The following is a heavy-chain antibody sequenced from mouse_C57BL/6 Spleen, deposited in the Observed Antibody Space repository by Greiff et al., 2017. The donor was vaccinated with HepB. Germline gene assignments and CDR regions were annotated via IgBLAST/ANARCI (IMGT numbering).Heavy chain of an antibody. CDR2: IYPSDSET. CDR1: GYTFTSYW. CDR3: ARSYDYDGDWYFDV. J-gene: IGHJ1*03. D-gene: IGHD2-4*01. V-gene: IGHV1-61*01. Sequence: VQLQQPGAELVRPGSSVKLSCKASGYTFTSYWMDWVKQRPGQGLEWIGNIYPSDSETHYNQKFKDKATLTVDKSSSTAYMQLSSLTSEDSAVYYCARSYDYDGDWYFDVWGTGTTVTVSS.